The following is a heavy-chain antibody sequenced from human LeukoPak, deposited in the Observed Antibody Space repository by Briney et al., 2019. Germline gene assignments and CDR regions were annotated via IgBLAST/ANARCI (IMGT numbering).Heavy chain of an antibody. CDR1: GGSISSYY. Sequence: SETLSLTCTVSGGSISSYYWSWIRQPPGKGLEWIAYIYYSGSTNYNPSLKSRVTISVDTSKNQFSLKLSSVTAADTAVYYCARYVWGSYPTFEDYSGQGTLVTVSS. CDR2: IYYSGST. CDR3: ARYVWGSYPTFEDY. V-gene: IGHV4-59*01. J-gene: IGHJ4*02. D-gene: IGHD3-16*02.